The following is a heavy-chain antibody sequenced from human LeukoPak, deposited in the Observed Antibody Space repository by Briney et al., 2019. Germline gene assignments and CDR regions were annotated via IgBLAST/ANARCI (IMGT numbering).Heavy chain of an antibody. Sequence: SETLSLTCTVSGGSISIYYWSWIRQPPGKGLEWIGYICYSGSTNYNPSLKSRVTISVNTSKNQFSLKLDYVTAADTAVYYCAREEVPYSYGFGDAFDIWGQGTMFTVSS. CDR2: ICYSGST. CDR1: GGSISIYY. CDR3: AREEVPYSYGFGDAFDI. V-gene: IGHV4-59*01. J-gene: IGHJ3*02. D-gene: IGHD5-18*01.